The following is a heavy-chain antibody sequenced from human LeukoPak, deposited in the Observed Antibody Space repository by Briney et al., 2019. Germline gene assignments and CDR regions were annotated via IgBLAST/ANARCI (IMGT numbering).Heavy chain of an antibody. CDR2: INHSGST. CDR1: GESFSGYY. D-gene: IGHD2-2*01. V-gene: IGHV4-34*01. Sequence: KSSETQSLTCAVYGESFSGYYWSWIRQPPGKGLEWIGEINHSGSTNYNPSLKSRVTISVDTSKNQFSLKLSSVTAADTAVYYCARRRGVGYCSSTSCRRGYFDYWGQGTLVTVSS. J-gene: IGHJ4*02. CDR3: ARRRGVGYCSSTSCRRGYFDY.